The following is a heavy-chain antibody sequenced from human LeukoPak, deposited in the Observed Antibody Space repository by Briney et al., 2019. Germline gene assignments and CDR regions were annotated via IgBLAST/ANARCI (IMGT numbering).Heavy chain of an antibody. D-gene: IGHD3-22*01. J-gene: IGHJ6*03. CDR1: GYTFTSYD. CDR2: MNPNSGNT. Sequence: ASVTVSFKASGYTFTSYDSNWVRQATGQGREGMGWMNPNSGNTGYAQKFQGRVNMTRNTSISTAYMELSSLRSEGTAVYYCARAKRGKAWVVVITSMFSYYYYMDVWGKGTTVTISS. V-gene: IGHV1-8*01. CDR3: ARAKRGKAWVVVITSMFSYYYYMDV.